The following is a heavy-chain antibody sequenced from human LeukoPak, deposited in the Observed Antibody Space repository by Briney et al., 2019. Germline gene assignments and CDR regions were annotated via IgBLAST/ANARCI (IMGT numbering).Heavy chain of an antibody. J-gene: IGHJ4*02. Sequence: QPGGSLRLSGAGSGFTICGYAMSWVRQAPGKGLGWVSTISGSGGGTYYADSVKGRFTISRDNSKNTLYLQMNSLRAEDTAVYFCATSQRRSWNYYFDLGGQGPLVTVSS. CDR3: ATSQRRSWNYYFDL. CDR1: GFTICGYA. D-gene: IGHD1-7*01. CDR2: ISGSGGGT. V-gene: IGHV3-23*01.